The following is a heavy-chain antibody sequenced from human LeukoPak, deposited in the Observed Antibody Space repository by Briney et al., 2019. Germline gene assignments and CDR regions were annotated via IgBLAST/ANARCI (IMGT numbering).Heavy chain of an antibody. D-gene: IGHD4-17*01. V-gene: IGHV3-21*06. CDR1: GFTFSDYS. J-gene: IGHJ6*03. CDR3: ARDGGSGDYGDYGTYNYYYMDV. CDR2: ISSRSTYR. Sequence: PGGSLRLSCAASGFTFSDYSMNWVRQAPGKGLEWVSSISSRSTYRYYADSVKGRFTISRDNAKNSLCLRMNSLRAEDTAVYYCARDGGSGDYGDYGTYNYYYMDVWGKGTTVTVSS.